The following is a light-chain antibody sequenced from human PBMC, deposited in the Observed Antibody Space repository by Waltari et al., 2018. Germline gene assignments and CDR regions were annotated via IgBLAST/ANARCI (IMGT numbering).Light chain of an antibody. CDR2: SNN. Sequence: QAVLTQTPSASGTPGPRVSISCSGSSSNIGSNSVTWFQQLPVTAPKLLIYSNNERPSGVPGRFSGSKSGTSASLAISGLQSEDEADYYCAAWDDSLNGPMCGGGTKLTVL. CDR3: AAWDDSLNGPM. J-gene: IGLJ3*02. V-gene: IGLV1-44*01. CDR1: SSNIGSNS.